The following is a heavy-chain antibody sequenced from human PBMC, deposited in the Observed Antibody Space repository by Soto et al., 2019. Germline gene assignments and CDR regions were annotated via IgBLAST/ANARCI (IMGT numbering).Heavy chain of an antibody. Sequence: QLQLQESGPGLVKPSETLSLTCTVSGGSISSSNYYWGWIRQPPGKGLEWIGSIYYSGSTYYNPSLKSRVTISVYTSKNQFSLKLSSVTAEDTAVYYCATQEVGGSYVYTFDPWGQGTLVTVSS. V-gene: IGHV4-39*01. CDR2: IYYSGST. CDR3: ATQEVGGSYVYTFDP. CDR1: GGSISSSNYY. J-gene: IGHJ5*02. D-gene: IGHD1-26*01.